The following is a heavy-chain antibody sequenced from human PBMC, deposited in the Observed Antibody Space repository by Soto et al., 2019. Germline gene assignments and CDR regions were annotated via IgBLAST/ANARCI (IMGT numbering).Heavy chain of an antibody. CDR2: ISGSGGST. J-gene: IGHJ4*02. D-gene: IGHD3-10*01. CDR1: WFKCVDYG. V-gene: IGHV3-23*01. CDR3: ARTAWFGELLWPFDY. Sequence: QRHPCAVAWFKCVDYGMRRIRQAPGKGLEWVSAISGSGGSTYYADSVKGRFTISRDNSKNTLYLQMNSLRAEDTAVYYCARTAWFGELLWPFDYWGQGTLVTVSS.